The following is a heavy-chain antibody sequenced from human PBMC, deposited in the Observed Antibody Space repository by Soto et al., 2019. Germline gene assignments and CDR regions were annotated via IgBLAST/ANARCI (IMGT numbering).Heavy chain of an antibody. CDR1: EDTFTHYD. V-gene: IGHV1-8*01. D-gene: IGHD2-21*01. CDR3: ARRVASGHRSWFDP. CDR2: MNPNTGNI. Sequence: QVELVQSGAEVKKPGASVRVSCQASEDTFTHYDLNWVRQATGQGLEWMGWMNPNTGNIDYAHKFQGRVTMTRDTSTRTVYMELSSLRSDDTAVYYCARRVASGHRSWFDPWGQGTLVTVSS. J-gene: IGHJ5*02.